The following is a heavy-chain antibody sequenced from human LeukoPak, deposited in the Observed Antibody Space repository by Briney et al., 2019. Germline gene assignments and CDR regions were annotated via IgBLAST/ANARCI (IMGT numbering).Heavy chain of an antibody. CDR3: ARVGYCSGGSCYNFDY. V-gene: IGHV3-21*01. CDR2: ISSSSSYI. J-gene: IGHJ4*02. CDR1: GFTFSSYS. D-gene: IGHD2-15*01. Sequence: GGSLRLSCAASGFTFSSYSMNWVRQAPGKGLEWVSSISSSSSYIYYADSVKGRFTISRDNAENSLYLQMNSLRAEDTAVYYCARVGYCSGGSCYNFDYWGQGTLVTVSS.